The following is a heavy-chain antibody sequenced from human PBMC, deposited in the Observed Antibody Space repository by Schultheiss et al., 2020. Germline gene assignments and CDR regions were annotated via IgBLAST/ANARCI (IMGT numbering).Heavy chain of an antibody. CDR3: ARDRSDRPWDGLHAYFDY. V-gene: IGHV3-9*01. CDR2: ISWNSGSI. CDR1: GFTFDDYA. Sequence: GGSLRLSCAASGFTFDDYAMHWVRQAPGKGLEWVSGISWNSGSIGYADSVKGRFTISRDNSKNTLYLQMNSLRAEDTAVYYCARDRSDRPWDGLHAYFDYWGQGTLVTVAS. D-gene: IGHD3-3*01. J-gene: IGHJ4*02.